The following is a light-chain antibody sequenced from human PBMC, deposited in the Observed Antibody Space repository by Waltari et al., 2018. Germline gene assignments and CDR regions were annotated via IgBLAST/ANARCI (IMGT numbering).Light chain of an antibody. CDR3: QQYYRTPLT. J-gene: IGKJ3*01. CDR1: QSVLYSSNHKNY. V-gene: IGKV4-1*01. Sequence: DIVMIQSPDSLVVSLGERATINCKSSQSVLYSSNHKNYLAWYQQKPGQPPQLLIYWASTRESWVPDRFSGSGSGTYFTLTISSLQAEDVAVYYCQQYYRTPLTFGPGTKVDI. CDR2: WAS.